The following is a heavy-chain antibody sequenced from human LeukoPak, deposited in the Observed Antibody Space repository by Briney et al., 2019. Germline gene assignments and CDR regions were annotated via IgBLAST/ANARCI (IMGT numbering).Heavy chain of an antibody. D-gene: IGHD6-19*01. V-gene: IGHV4-34*01. CDR3: ARGVSGWYDDY. CDR2: INHSGST. J-gene: IGHJ4*02. CDR1: GGSFSGYY. Sequence: PSETLSLTCAVYGGSFSGYYWSWIRQPPGKGLEWIGEINHSGSTNYNPSLKSRVTISVGTPKNQFSLKLSSVTAADTAVYYCARGVSGWYDDYWGQGTLVTVSS.